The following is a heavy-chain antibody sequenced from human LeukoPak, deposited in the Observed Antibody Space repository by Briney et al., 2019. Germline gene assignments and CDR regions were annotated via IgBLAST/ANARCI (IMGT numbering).Heavy chain of an antibody. CDR1: GGSISSYY. CDR3: ARAGRDYYDSSGYYWFDP. J-gene: IGHJ5*02. V-gene: IGHV4-4*07. D-gene: IGHD3-22*01. CDR2: IYTSGST. Sequence: PSETLSLTCTVSGGSISSYYWSWIRQPAGKGLEWIGRIYTSGSTNYNPSLKSRVTMSVDTSKNQFSLKLSSVTAADTAVYYCARAGRDYYDSSGYYWFDPWGQGTLVTVSS.